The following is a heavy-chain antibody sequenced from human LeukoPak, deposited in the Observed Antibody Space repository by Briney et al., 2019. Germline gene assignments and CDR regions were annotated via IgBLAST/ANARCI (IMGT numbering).Heavy chain of an antibody. Sequence: GGSLRLSCAASGFTFSSYAMSWVRQAPGKGLEWVSGIIDSGQSTYYANFAKGRFTISRDNSNNTLYLQMNSLRAEDTAVYYCAKLGGQELHNYYVAVCGKGTTVAVSS. V-gene: IGHV3-23*01. CDR3: AKLGGQELHNYYVAV. D-gene: IGHD3-16*01. J-gene: IGHJ6*03. CDR2: IIDSGQST. CDR1: GFTFSSYA.